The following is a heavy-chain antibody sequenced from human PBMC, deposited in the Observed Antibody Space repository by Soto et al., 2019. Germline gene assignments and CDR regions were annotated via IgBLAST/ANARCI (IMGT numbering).Heavy chain of an antibody. V-gene: IGHV3-30*18. CDR1: GFTLSSYG. CDR3: AKGLSVIQEWIIDGH. D-gene: IGHD5-18*01. J-gene: IGHJ4*02. CDR2: VSYDGNKK. Sequence: QVQLVESGGGVVQPGRSLRLSCAVSGFTLSSYGIHWVRQAPGKGLEWVAFVSYDGNKKSYADSVKGRFTISRDNSKNTLYLQMDSLRAEDTAMYYCAKGLSVIQEWIIDGHWGQGTQVTVSS.